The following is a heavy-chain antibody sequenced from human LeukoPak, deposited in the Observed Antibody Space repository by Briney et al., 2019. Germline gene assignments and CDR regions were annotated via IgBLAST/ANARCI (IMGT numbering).Heavy chain of an antibody. J-gene: IGHJ4*02. Sequence: GGSLRLSCAPSGFTFSRHGMHWVRQAPGKGLEWVAIISNDGSRKYYAHSVEGRFTISRDNSKNTLYLQMNSLRAEDTAVYYCARESLNDYGDYHYDYWGQGTLVTVSS. CDR3: ARESLNDYGDYHYDY. CDR2: ISNDGSRK. V-gene: IGHV3-30*03. CDR1: GFTFSRHG. D-gene: IGHD4-17*01.